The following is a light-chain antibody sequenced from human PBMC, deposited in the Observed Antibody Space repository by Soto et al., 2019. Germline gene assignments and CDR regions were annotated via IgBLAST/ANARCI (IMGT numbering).Light chain of an antibody. Sequence: QSVLTQPPSVSGAPGQRVTISCTGSSSNIGAGFDVHWYHQIAGTAPKLLIYGNSNRPSGVPDRFSGSKSGTSASLAINGLQAEDEDHYYCQSYDNSLSGSWVFGGGTQLTV. CDR1: SSNIGAGFD. CDR2: GNS. V-gene: IGLV1-40*01. J-gene: IGLJ3*02. CDR3: QSYDNSLSGSWV.